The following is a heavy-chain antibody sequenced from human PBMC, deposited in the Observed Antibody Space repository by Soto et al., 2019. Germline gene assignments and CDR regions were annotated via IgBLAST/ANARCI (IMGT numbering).Heavy chain of an antibody. J-gene: IGHJ4*02. CDR3: AREDCSSTSCLRGGFDY. Sequence: GGSLRLSCAASGFTFSSYWMSWVRQAPGKGLEWVANIKQDGSEKYYVDSVKGRFTISRDNAKNSLYLQMNSLRAEDTAVYYCAREDCSSTSCLRGGFDYWGQGTLVTVSS. CDR1: GFTFSSYW. D-gene: IGHD2-2*01. V-gene: IGHV3-7*01. CDR2: IKQDGSEK.